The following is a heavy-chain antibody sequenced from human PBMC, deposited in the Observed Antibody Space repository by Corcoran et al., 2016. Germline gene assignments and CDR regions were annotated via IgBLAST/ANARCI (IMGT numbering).Heavy chain of an antibody. J-gene: IGHJ6*02. Sequence: QVQLVQSGAEVKKPGASVKVSCKASGYTFTSYDINWVRQATGQGLEWMGWMNPNSGNTGYAQKFQGRVTMTRNTSISTAYMEPSSLRSEDTAVYYCASRLSLTYYDFWSGYYYGMDVWGQGTTVTVSS. D-gene: IGHD3-3*01. CDR1: GYTFTSYD. V-gene: IGHV1-8*01. CDR3: ASRLSLTYYDFWSGYYYGMDV. CDR2: MNPNSGNT.